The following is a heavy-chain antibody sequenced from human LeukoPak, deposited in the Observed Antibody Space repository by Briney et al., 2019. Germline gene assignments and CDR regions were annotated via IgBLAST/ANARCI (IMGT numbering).Heavy chain of an antibody. Sequence: PGGSLRLSCAASGFTFNNYEMNWVRQAPGKGLEWVSYISSSGSTISYADSVKGRFTIYRDNTKNSLYLQMNSRRAEDTAVYYCARDSSAPDWGQGTLVTVSS. D-gene: IGHD1-14*01. CDR3: ARDSSAPD. CDR2: ISSSGSTI. V-gene: IGHV3-48*03. CDR1: GFTFNNYE. J-gene: IGHJ4*02.